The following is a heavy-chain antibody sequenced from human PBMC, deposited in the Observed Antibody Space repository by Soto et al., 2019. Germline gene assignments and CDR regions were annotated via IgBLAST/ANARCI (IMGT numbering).Heavy chain of an antibody. Sequence: QITLKESGPTLVKPTQTLTLTCTFSGFSLSTSGVGVGWIRQPPGKALEWLALIYWDDDKRYSPSLNSRLTITKDTSTNQVVLTMTNMDPVDTATYYYAHHSRLLWFGESLGAFDYWGQGTLVTVSS. CDR3: AHHSRLLWFGESLGAFDY. CDR2: IYWDDDK. V-gene: IGHV2-5*02. CDR1: GFSLSTSGVG. J-gene: IGHJ4*02. D-gene: IGHD3-10*01.